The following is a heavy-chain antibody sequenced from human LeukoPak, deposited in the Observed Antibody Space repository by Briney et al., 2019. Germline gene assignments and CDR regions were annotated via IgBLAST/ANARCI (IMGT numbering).Heavy chain of an antibody. Sequence: SQTLSLTCTVSGGSISSGGYYWSWIRQHPGKGLEWIGYIYCSGSTYYNPSLKSRVTISVDTSKNQFSLKLSSVTAADTAVYYCARNHHGNYYDSSGYSPGGFDYWGQGTLVTVSS. D-gene: IGHD3-22*01. CDR3: ARNHHGNYYDSSGYSPGGFDY. J-gene: IGHJ4*02. CDR1: GGSISSGGYY. CDR2: IYCSGST. V-gene: IGHV4-31*03.